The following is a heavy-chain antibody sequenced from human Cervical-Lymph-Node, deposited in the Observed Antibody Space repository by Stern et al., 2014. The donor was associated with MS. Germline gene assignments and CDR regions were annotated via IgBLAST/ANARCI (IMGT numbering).Heavy chain of an antibody. Sequence: VQLLESGPGLVKPSETLSLTCTVSGGSISSSTYYWVWIRQPPGKGLEWIGTIYYSGSTYYNPSLRSRVTISVDTSKNQFSLELSSVTAADTAVYYCARRHGYNSNYYYGLDVWGQGTTVTVSS. J-gene: IGHJ6*02. CDR2: IYYSGST. CDR3: ARRHGYNSNYYYGLDV. CDR1: GGSISSSTYY. V-gene: IGHV4-39*01. D-gene: IGHD5-24*01.